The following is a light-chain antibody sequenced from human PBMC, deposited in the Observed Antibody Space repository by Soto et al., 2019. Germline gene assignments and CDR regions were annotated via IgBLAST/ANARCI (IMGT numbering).Light chain of an antibody. V-gene: IGKV3-11*01. CDR1: HGVTTY. CDR2: DVS. J-gene: IGKJ1*01. Sequence: EIVLTQSPVTLSLSPGERATLSCRASHGVTTYLGWYQQKPGQAPRLLIYDVSNSATGIPARFSGGESGTDFTLTISSLEPEDSAVYYCYLRSTWPTFGQDTKVEIK. CDR3: YLRSTWPT.